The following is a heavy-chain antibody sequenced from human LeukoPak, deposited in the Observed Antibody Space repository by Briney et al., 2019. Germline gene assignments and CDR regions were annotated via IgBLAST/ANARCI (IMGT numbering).Heavy chain of an antibody. V-gene: IGHV3-30-3*02. CDR3: AKLFGYDPYYYYYYMDV. Sequence: GGSLRLSCSGSGITLMSYTIHWVRRAPGKGLEWMTCVLDNTDFPYYADSVEGRFIISRDSSKNVVYLQMNSLRAEDTAVYYCAKLFGYDPYYYYYYMDVWGKGTTVTVSS. CDR1: GITLMSYT. J-gene: IGHJ6*03. D-gene: IGHD5-12*01. CDR2: VLDNTDFP.